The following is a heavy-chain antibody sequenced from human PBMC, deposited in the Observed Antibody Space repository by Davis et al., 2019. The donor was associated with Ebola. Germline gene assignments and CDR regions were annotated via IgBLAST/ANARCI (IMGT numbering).Heavy chain of an antibody. CDR1: GGSISSYY. CDR2: INHSGST. D-gene: IGHD5-18*01. J-gene: IGHJ4*02. CDR3: ARLASDTAIDY. Sequence: MPSETLSLTCTVSGGSISSYYWSWIRQPPGKGLEWIGEINHSGSTNYNPSLKSRVTISVDTSKNQFSLKLSSVTAADTAVYYCARLASDTAIDYWGQGTLVTVSS. V-gene: IGHV4-34*01.